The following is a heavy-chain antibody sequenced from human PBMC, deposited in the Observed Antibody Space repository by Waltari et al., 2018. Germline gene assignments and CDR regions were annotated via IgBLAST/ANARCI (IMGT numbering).Heavy chain of an antibody. CDR2: MNTDGTIT. CDR1: GFIFSDYW. J-gene: IGHJ4*02. Sequence: EVQLVESGGGIVQPGGSLRLSCAASGFIFSDYWMHWVRQGPGKGLVSVSRMNTDGTITGYADSVKGRFTICRDNAKKALFLQMDRLTAEDTAIYYCVLYSSEPLGDCWGQGTLVTVSS. D-gene: IGHD6-19*01. CDR3: VLYSSEPLGDC. V-gene: IGHV3-74*01.